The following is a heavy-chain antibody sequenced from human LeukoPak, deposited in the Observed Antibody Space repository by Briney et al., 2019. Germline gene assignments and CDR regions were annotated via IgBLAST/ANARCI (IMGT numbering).Heavy chain of an antibody. V-gene: IGHV3-21*01. CDR2: ISSRSSYI. CDR1: GFTFSSYR. CDR3: ARDRADPDYGDYVFAY. D-gene: IGHD4-17*01. Sequence: PGRSLRLSCAASGFTFSSYRMNWVRQAPGKGLEWVSSISSRSSYIYYADSLKGRFTISRDNAKNSLYLNIHSLRAEDTAVYYCARDRADPDYGDYVFAYWGQGTLVTVSS. J-gene: IGHJ4*02.